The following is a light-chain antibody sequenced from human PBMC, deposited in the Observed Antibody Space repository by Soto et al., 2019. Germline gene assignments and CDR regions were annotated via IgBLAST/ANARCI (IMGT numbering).Light chain of an antibody. V-gene: IGKV3-11*01. CDR1: QSVSSY. CDR2: DAS. Sequence: EIVLTQSPATLSLSPGERATLSCRASQSVSSYLAWYQQNPGQAPRLLIYDASNRATCIPARFSGSGSGTDFTLTISSLEPEEFAVYYCQQRSNWLTFGGGTKVEIK. CDR3: QQRSNWLT. J-gene: IGKJ4*01.